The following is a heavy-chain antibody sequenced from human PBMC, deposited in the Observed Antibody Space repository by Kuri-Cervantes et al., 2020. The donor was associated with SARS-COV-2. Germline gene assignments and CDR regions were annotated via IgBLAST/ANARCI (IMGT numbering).Heavy chain of an antibody. CDR3: ARDFGGPGYLPAVGFDY. V-gene: IGHV1-46*01. J-gene: IGHJ4*02. CDR2: INPSGGST. D-gene: IGHD6-19*01. CDR1: GYTLTSYY. Sequence: ASVKVSCKASGYTLTSYYMHWVRQAPGQGLEWMGIINPSGGSTSYAQKFQGRVTMTRDTSTSTVYMELSSLRSEDTAVYYCARDFGGPGYLPAVGFDYWGQGTLVTVSS.